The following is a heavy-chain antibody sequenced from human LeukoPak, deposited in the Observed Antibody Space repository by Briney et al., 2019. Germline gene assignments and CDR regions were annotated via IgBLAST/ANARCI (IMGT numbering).Heavy chain of an antibody. Sequence: SETLSLACTVSGGSISSGDYYWSWIRQPPGKGLEWIGYIYYSGSTYYNPSLKSRVTIPVDTSKNQFSLKLSSVTAADTAVYYCARGWVYPQGGYFDYWGQGTLVTVSS. CDR2: IYYSGST. V-gene: IGHV4-30-4*08. D-gene: IGHD6-13*01. CDR1: GGSISSGDYY. CDR3: ARGWVYPQGGYFDY. J-gene: IGHJ4*02.